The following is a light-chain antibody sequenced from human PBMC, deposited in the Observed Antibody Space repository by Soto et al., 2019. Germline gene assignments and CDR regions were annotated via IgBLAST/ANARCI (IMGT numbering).Light chain of an antibody. CDR2: GAS. CDR1: QSISSTY. V-gene: IGKV3-20*01. Sequence: EIVLTQSPGALSFSPGERATLSCRASQSISSTYLAWYQQKPGQAPRLLIYGASNRATGIPDRFSGSGSGTDFTLTITRLEPDDFAVYYCQQYSSSPPITFGGGTKVEIK. J-gene: IGKJ4*01. CDR3: QQYSSSPPIT.